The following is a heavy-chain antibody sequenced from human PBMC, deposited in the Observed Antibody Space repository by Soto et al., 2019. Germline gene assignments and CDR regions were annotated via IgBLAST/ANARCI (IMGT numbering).Heavy chain of an antibody. CDR1: GGTFSNYG. D-gene: IGHD3-22*01. CDR3: ARDGTLYDSSAYYYLY. V-gene: IGHV1-69*01. J-gene: IGHJ4*02. Sequence: QVQLVQSGAEVKKPGSSVKVSCKASGGTFSNYGVNWVRQAPGQGLEWMGGFIPIFGTAKYAQTFQGRVTITADDSTRTAYMELSSLRSEDTAVYYCARDGTLYDSSAYYYLYWGQGTLVTVSS. CDR2: FIPIFGTA.